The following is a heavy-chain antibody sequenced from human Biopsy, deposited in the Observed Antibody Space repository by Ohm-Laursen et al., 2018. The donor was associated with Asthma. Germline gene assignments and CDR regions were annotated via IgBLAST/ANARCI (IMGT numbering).Heavy chain of an antibody. J-gene: IGHJ4*02. Sequence: SLRLSCAASGFAVSRDYMFWVRQAPGKGLECVSVIYSGGTSHTADSVRGRSTISRDYSKNTLYLQMHSLRAEDTAVYYCARGDSSNWSHYYFDYWGQGTLVTVSS. V-gene: IGHV3-53*01. CDR2: IYSGGTS. CDR1: GFAVSRDY. CDR3: ARGDSSNWSHYYFDY. D-gene: IGHD3-22*01.